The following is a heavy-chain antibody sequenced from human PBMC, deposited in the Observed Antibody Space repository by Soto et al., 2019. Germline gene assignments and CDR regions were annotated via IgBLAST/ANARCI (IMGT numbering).Heavy chain of an antibody. J-gene: IGHJ4*02. CDR3: ARDRAYCGGDCSYFGF. Sequence: QVHLVQSGTEVKKPGASVKVSCRASGYTFPRYAVHWVRQAPGQRLEWMGWINAGDGITHYSQKFQGRVTFTSDTSASTAYMDLRSLKSEDTAVYYCARDRAYCGGDCSYFGFWGQGTLVTVSS. D-gene: IGHD2-21*02. V-gene: IGHV1-3*01. CDR1: GYTFPRYA. CDR2: INAGDGIT.